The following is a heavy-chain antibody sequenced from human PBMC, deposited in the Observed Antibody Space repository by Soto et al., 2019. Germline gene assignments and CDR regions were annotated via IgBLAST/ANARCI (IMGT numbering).Heavy chain of an antibody. CDR1: GFTFSNYG. CDR3: ASEYCSGGSCYYCGMDV. CDR2: IWYDGSNK. Sequence: QVQLVESGGGVVQPGRSLRLSCAASGFTFSNYGMHWVRQAPGKGLEWVAVIWYDGSNKYYVDSVKGRFTISRDNSKNTLYLQMNSLRAEDTAVYYCASEYCSGGSCYYCGMDVWGQGTTVTVSS. D-gene: IGHD2-15*01. J-gene: IGHJ6*02. V-gene: IGHV3-33*01.